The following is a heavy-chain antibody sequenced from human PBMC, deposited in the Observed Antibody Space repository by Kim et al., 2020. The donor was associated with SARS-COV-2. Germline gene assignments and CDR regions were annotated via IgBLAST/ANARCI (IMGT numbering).Heavy chain of an antibody. CDR2: IYRGGSA. CDR3: SRGGTGPYFLDY. Sequence: GGSLRLSCAASGFTVNNNHMTWVRLAPGKGLEWVSLIYRGGSAYYADSVRERLTISRDNSKNTVLPQKNSMRVEDTAFYYCSRGGTGPYFLDYLGQGTLV. CDR1: GFTVNNNH. V-gene: IGHV3-66*01. J-gene: IGHJ4*02. D-gene: IGHD2-8*02.